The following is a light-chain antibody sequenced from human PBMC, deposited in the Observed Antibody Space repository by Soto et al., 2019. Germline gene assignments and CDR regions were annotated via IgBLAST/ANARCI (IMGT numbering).Light chain of an antibody. CDR3: QHYNNWPLT. J-gene: IGKJ4*01. V-gene: IGKV3-15*01. CDR1: QSVSSN. CDR2: ATS. Sequence: EIVMTQSPATLSVSPGERASLSCRASQSVSSNLAWYQQKPGQTPRLLIYATSTRATGIPARFSGSGSGTEFTLTISSLQSEHFAVYYCQHYNNWPLTFGGGTKVEIK.